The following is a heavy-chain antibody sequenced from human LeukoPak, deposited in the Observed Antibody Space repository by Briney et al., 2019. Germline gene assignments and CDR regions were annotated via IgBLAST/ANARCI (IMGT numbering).Heavy chain of an antibody. V-gene: IGHV4-59*01. D-gene: IGHD5-18*01. J-gene: IGHJ3*02. Sequence: SETLSLTCTASGGSISSYYWSWIRQPPGKGLEWIGYISYSGSTNYNPSLKSRVTISVETSKNQFSLKLSSVTAADTAVYYCATTGYRGFDIWGQGTMVTVSS. CDR2: ISYSGST. CDR3: ATTGYRGFDI. CDR1: GGSISSYY.